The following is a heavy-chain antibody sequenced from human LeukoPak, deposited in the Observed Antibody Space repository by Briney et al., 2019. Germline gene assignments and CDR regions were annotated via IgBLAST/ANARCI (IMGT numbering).Heavy chain of an antibody. CDR2: ISYDGSNK. Sequence: GGSLRLSCAASGFTFSSYAMHWVRQAPGKGLEWVAVISYDGSNKYYADSVKGRFTISRDNSKNTLYLQMNSLRAEETAVYYCARDTTVGATRSYYFDYWGQGTLVTVSS. J-gene: IGHJ4*02. D-gene: IGHD1-26*01. V-gene: IGHV3-30-3*01. CDR1: GFTFSSYA. CDR3: ARDTTVGATRSYYFDY.